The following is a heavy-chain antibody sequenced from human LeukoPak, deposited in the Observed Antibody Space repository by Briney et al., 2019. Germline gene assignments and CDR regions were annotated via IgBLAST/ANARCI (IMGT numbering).Heavy chain of an antibody. Sequence: GGSLRLSCAASGFTFSSHSFNWVRQAPGKGLEWVSSISGSSSYIYYADSLKGRFTISRDDAQNSLFLQMNSRRAEDTAVYYCARWGYCSGGNCYIDYWGQGTLVTVSS. V-gene: IGHV3-21*01. D-gene: IGHD2-15*01. CDR3: ARWGYCSGGNCYIDY. CDR2: ISGSSSYI. J-gene: IGHJ4*02. CDR1: GFTFSSHS.